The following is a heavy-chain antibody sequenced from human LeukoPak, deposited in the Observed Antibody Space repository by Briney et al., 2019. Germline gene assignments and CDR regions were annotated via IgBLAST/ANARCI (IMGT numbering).Heavy chain of an antibody. D-gene: IGHD7-27*01. CDR1: GDTFSSNTVG. V-gene: IGHV6-1*01. CDR2: TYYRSKWYN. CDR3: ARSQHWGYDY. Sequence: SQTLSLTCALSGDTFSSNTVGWPCIRQSPSRGLEWLGRTYYRSKWYNDYAIAMKSRITINSNTSKNQFSLQLNSVTPADTAVYYCARSQHWGYDYWGQGTLVTVSS. J-gene: IGHJ4*02.